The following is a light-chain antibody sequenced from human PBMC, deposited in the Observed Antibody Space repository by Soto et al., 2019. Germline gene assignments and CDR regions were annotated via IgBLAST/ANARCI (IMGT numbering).Light chain of an antibody. CDR3: QQYYSWPYT. CDR1: QIFNSN. CDR2: GAS. V-gene: IGKV3-15*01. J-gene: IGKJ2*01. Sequence: EIVIKQSPSTPSVSPGESATHSCRASQIFNSNLAWYQQNPGQPPRLLIYGASTRDTGIPARFSGSGSGTEFTLTISSLQSEDVAVYYCQQYYSWPYTFGHGTKLEIK.